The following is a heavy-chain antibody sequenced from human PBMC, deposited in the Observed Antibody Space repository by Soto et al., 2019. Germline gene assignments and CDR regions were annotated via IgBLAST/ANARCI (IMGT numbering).Heavy chain of an antibody. Sequence: PGGSLSLSCAASGFTVSSNYWAWVRQAPGKGLEWVSVIYSGGSTHYADSVKGRFTISRDNSKNTLFLQMNSLRVEDTAVYYCARDPDYYYDYWGQGTLVTVSS. CDR3: ARDPDYYYDY. J-gene: IGHJ4*02. D-gene: IGHD4-17*01. CDR2: IYSGGST. V-gene: IGHV3-66*01. CDR1: GFTVSSNY.